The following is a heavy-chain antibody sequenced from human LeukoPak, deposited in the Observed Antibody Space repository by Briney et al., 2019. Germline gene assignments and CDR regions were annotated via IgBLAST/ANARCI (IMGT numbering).Heavy chain of an antibody. J-gene: IGHJ5*02. CDR3: AMNTGGFDP. CDR2: IYYSGST. V-gene: IGHV4-59*01. Sequence: PSETLSLTCTVSGGSISSYYWSWIRQPPGKGLEWIGYIYYSGSTDYNPSLKSRVTISVDTSKNQFSLKLSSVTAADTAVYYCAMNTGGFDPWGQGTLVTVSS. CDR1: GGSISSYY. D-gene: IGHD3-16*01.